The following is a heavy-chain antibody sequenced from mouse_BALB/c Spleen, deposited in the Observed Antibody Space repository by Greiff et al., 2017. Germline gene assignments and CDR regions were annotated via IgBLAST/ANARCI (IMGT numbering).Heavy chain of an antibody. D-gene: IGHD1-2*01. CDR1: GFTFSSFG. V-gene: IGHV5-17*02. CDR3: ARDLLRPAWFAY. CDR2: ISSGSSTI. J-gene: IGHJ3*01. Sequence: DVQLVESGGGLVQPGGSRKLSCAASGFTFSSFGMHWVRQAPEKGLEWVAYISSGSSTIYYADTVKGRFTISRDNPKNTLFLQMTSLRSEDTAMYYCARDLLRPAWFAYWGQGTLVTVSA.